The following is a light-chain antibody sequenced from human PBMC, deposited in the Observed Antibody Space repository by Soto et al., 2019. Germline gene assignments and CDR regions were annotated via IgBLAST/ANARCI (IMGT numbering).Light chain of an antibody. J-gene: IGKJ1*01. V-gene: IGKV3-15*01. CDR3: QQYNNWPEWT. CDR1: QSVSSN. CDR2: GAS. Sequence: EIVMTQSPATLSVSPGERATLSCRASQSVSSNLAWYQQKPGQAPRLLIYGASTRATGIPARFSGSASGTEFTLTISSLQSEDFTVYYCQQYNNWPEWTFGQGTKVDIK.